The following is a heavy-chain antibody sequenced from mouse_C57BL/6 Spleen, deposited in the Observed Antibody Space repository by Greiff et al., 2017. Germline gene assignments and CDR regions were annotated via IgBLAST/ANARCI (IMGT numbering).Heavy chain of an antibody. D-gene: IGHD3-1*01. CDR3: ARSRGSNSYFDY. V-gene: IGHV1-64*01. CDR2: IHPNSGNT. CDR1: GYTFTSYW. J-gene: IGHJ2*01. Sequence: NLQQPGAELVKPGASVKLSCKASGYTFTSYWMHWVKQRPGQGLEWIGMIHPNSGNTNYNEKFKSKATLTVDKSSSTAFMQVSSLTSEDSAVYYCARSRGSNSYFDYWGQGTTLTVSS.